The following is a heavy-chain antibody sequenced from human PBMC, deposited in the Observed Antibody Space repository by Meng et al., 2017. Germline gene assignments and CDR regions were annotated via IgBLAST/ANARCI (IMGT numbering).Heavy chain of an antibody. J-gene: IGHJ4*02. V-gene: IGHV3-30*01. Sequence: QVQLVEAGGCVVQPGRSLRLSCAASGFTFSSYAMHWVRQAPGKGLEWVAVISYDGSNKYYADSVKGRFTISRDNSKNTLYLQMNSLRAEDTAVYYCAHFDYWGQGTLVTVSS. CDR1: GFTFSSYA. CDR2: ISYDGSNK. CDR3: AHFDY.